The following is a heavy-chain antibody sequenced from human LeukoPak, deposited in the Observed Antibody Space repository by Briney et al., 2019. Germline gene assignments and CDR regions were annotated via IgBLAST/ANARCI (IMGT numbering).Heavy chain of an antibody. V-gene: IGHV1-18*01. Sequence: GASVKVSCKASGYTFTSYAMNWVRQAPGQGLEWMGWISAYNGNTNYAQKLQGRVTMTTDTSTSTAYMELRSLRSDDTAVYYCARDRGDYGDYVRGDYWGQGTLVTVSS. J-gene: IGHJ4*02. CDR3: ARDRGDYGDYVRGDY. CDR2: ISAYNGNT. D-gene: IGHD4-17*01. CDR1: GYTFTSYA.